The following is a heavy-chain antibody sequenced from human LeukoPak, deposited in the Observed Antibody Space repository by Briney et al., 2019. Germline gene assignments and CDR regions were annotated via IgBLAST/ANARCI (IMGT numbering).Heavy chain of an antibody. CDR2: INPNSSGT. V-gene: IGHV1-2*02. D-gene: IGHD2-15*01. Sequence: GASVKVSCKASGYTFTDHYIHWVRQAPGQGLEWMGWINPNSSGTNYAQKFQGRVTMTRDTSISTAYMELNRLRSDDTAVYFCATDRLSQELLDYWGQGTLVTVSS. CDR3: ATDRLSQELLDY. CDR1: GYTFTDHY. J-gene: IGHJ4*02.